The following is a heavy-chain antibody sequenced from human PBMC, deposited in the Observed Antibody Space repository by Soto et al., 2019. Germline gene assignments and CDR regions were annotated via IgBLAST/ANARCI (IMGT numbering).Heavy chain of an antibody. CDR3: ARELPTEYYYYGMDV. Sequence: GGSLRLSCAASGFTFSSYGMHWVRQAPGKGLEWVAVIWYDGSNKYYADSVKGRFTISRDNSKNTLYLQMNSLRAEDTAVYYCARELPTEYYYYGMDVWGQGTTVTVS. CDR1: GFTFSSYG. CDR2: IWYDGSNK. D-gene: IGHD1-26*01. V-gene: IGHV3-33*01. J-gene: IGHJ6*02.